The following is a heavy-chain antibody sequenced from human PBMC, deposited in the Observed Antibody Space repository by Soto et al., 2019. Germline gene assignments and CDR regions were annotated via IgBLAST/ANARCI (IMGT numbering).Heavy chain of an antibody. J-gene: IGHJ6*03. V-gene: IGHV3-66*01. CDR3: ARGLWGSTTWPGGYYYYMDV. CDR2: IYSGGST. D-gene: IGHD3-16*01. CDR1: GFTVSSNY. Sequence: GGSLRLSCAASGFTVSSNYMSWVRQAPGKGLEWVSVIYSGGSTYYADSAKGRFTISRDNSKNTLYLQMNSLRAEDTAVYYCARGLWGSTTWPGGYYYYMDVWGKGTTVTVSS.